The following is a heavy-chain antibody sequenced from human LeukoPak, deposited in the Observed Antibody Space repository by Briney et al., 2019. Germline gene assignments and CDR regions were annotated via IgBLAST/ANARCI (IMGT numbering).Heavy chain of an antibody. D-gene: IGHD3-10*01. CDR3: ARGIWFGELSTFDY. V-gene: IGHV3-53*01. CDR1: GFTVSSNY. CDR2: IYSGGST. J-gene: IGHJ4*02. Sequence: GGSLRLSCAASGFTVSSNYMSWVRQAPGKGLEWVSVIYSGGSTYYADSVKGRFTISRDNSKHTLYLQMNSLRAEDTAVYYCARGIWFGELSTFDYWGQGTLVTVSS.